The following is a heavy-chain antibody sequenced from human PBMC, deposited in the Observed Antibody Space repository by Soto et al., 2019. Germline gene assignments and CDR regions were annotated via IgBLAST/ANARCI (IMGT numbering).Heavy chain of an antibody. CDR2: TYYRSNWRH. J-gene: IGHJ4*02. V-gene: IGHV6-1*01. D-gene: IGHD6-19*01. Sequence: SPTLSLTCAISGDSVSSNTAAWNWIRSSPSRGLEWLGRTYYRSNWRHDYAVSVKSRITVNPDTSKNHFSLQLNSVTPDDTAVYHCARGVAGSGFDLWGQGTLVTVSS. CDR1: GDSVSSNTAA. CDR3: ARGVAGSGFDL.